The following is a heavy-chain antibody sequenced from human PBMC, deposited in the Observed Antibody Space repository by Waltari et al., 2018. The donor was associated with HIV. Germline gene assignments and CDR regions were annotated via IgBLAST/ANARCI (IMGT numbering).Heavy chain of an antibody. V-gene: IGHV3-7*01. CDR1: GFTFSTYW. J-gene: IGHJ6*02. CDR2: EKQDGREK. Sequence: EVQLVESGGGLVQPGGSLRLSCAASGFTFSTYWMPWVRQAPGRGLEWLDNEKQDGREKDYADSVKGRFTVSRENNKKSLYLQMSSLRAEDTAVYYCARDLKDYDFWSPVDVWGQGTTVTVSS. CDR3: ARDLKDYDFWSPVDV. D-gene: IGHD3-3*01.